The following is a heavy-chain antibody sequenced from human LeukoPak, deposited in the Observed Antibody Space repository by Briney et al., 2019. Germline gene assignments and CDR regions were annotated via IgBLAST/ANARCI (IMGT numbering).Heavy chain of an antibody. CDR2: LNSRGGIT. J-gene: IGHJ4*02. CDR3: ARSGGGMDDY. V-gene: IGHV3-21*01. D-gene: IGHD3-16*01. Sequence: PGGSLRLSCAASGFTFRSYAMSGVRQAPGKGLEWASVLNSRGGITDYADSVKGRFTISRDNAKNSLYLQMNSLRAEDTAVYYCARSGGGMDDYWGQGTLVTVSS. CDR1: GFTFRSYA.